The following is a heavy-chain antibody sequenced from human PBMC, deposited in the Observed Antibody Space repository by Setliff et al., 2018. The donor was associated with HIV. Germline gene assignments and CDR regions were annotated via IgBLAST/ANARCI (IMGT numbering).Heavy chain of an antibody. CDR3: ARDQRLFYFDS. CDR2: IHTEQGFP. J-gene: IGHJ4*02. CDR1: GYSFTNYA. V-gene: IGHV7-4-1*02. Sequence: ASVKVSCKASGYSFTNYAINWLRQAPGRGLEWMGWIHTEQGFPMYAQGFTGQFVFSLGTSISTAYLQISSLKAEDTAVYYCARDQRLFYFDSWGQGTLVTVSS.